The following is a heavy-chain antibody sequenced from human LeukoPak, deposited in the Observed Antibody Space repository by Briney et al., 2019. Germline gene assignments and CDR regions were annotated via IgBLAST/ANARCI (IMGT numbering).Heavy chain of an antibody. CDR2: ISSSSSYI. Sequence: PRGSLRLSCAASGFTFSSYSMNWVRQAPGKGLEWVSSISSSSSYIYYADSVKGRFTISRDNAKNSLYLQMNSLRAEDTAVYYCARDWGYYYYYGMDVWGQGTTVTVSS. CDR1: GFTFSSYS. V-gene: IGHV3-21*01. D-gene: IGHD3-16*01. CDR3: ARDWGYYYYYGMDV. J-gene: IGHJ6*02.